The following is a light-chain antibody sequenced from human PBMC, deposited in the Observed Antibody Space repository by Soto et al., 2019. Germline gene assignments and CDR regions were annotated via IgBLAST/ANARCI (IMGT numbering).Light chain of an antibody. CDR3: GSWDSSLSTYV. Sequence: QSALTQPPSVSAAPGQKVTISCSGSSSNIGGNSVSWYQQLPGTAPKLLIYDDNKRPSGIPDRFSGSKSGTSATLGITGFQTGDEADYYCGSWDSSLSTYVVGNGTKVTV. V-gene: IGLV1-51*01. CDR2: DDN. J-gene: IGLJ1*01. CDR1: SSNIGGNS.